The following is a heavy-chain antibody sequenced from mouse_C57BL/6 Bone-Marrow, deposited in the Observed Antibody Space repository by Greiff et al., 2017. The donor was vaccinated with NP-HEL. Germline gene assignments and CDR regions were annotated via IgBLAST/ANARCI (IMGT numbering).Heavy chain of an antibody. V-gene: IGHV10-1*01. D-gene: IGHD3-3*01. J-gene: IGHJ3*01. Sequence: EVQVVESGGGLVQPKGSLKLSCAASGFSFNTYAMNWVRQAPGKGLEWVARIRSKSNNYATYYADSVKDRFTISRDDSESMLYLQMNNLKTEDTAMYYCVRLGGTRFAYWGQGTLVTVSA. CDR3: VRLGGTRFAY. CDR1: GFSFNTYA. CDR2: IRSKSNNYAT.